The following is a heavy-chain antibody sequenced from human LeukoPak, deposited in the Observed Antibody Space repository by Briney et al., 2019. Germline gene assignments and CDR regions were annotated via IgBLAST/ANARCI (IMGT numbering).Heavy chain of an antibody. CDR1: GGSINSYY. CDR2: IYYSGSV. J-gene: IGHJ4*02. V-gene: IGHV4-59*08. Sequence: SETLSLTCTVSGGSINSYYWSWIRQPPGKGLEWIGYIYYSGSVNYNPSLKSRVTISVDTSKNQFSLNLSSVTAADTAVYYCARLGSYFDYWGQGTQVTVSS. CDR3: ARLGSYFDY.